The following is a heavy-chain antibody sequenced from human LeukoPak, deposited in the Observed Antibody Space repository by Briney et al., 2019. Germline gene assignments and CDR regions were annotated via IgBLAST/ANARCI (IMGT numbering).Heavy chain of an antibody. CDR3: ATSMYPRGGPIGN. D-gene: IGHD1-26*01. V-gene: IGHV1-69*02. Sequence: ASVKVSCKASGYTFTSYYMHWVRQAPGQGLEWMGRIIPILGIANYAQKFQGRVTITADKSTSTAYMELSSLRSEDTAVYYCATSMYPRGGPIGNWGQGTLVTVSS. CDR2: IIPILGIA. J-gene: IGHJ4*02. CDR1: GYTFTSYY.